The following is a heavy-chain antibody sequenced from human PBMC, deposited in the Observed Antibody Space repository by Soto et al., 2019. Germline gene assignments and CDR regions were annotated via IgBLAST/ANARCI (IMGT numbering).Heavy chain of an antibody. CDR2: TSFHGNNK. J-gene: IGHJ4*02. CDR3: ASDSNREHDVEH. V-gene: IGHV3-30*03. Sequence: QVQLVESGGGVVQPGRSLRLSCAASGLSFSNYGMHWVRQAPGKGLEWVAVTSFHGNNKWYPDSVKGRFTISRDNSKNTLYLQMDSLREEDTAVYYCASDSNREHDVEHWCPGTVVTVSS. CDR1: GLSFSNYG. D-gene: IGHD3-16*01.